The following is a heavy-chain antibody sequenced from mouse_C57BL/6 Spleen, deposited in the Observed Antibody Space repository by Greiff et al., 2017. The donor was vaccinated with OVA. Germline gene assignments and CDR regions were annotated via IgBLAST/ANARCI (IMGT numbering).Heavy chain of an antibody. D-gene: IGHD2-3*01. CDR3: ARGGDGYSFDY. V-gene: IGHV1-54*01. J-gene: IGHJ2*01. CDR1: GYAFTNYL. Sequence: VQLKESGAELVRPGTSVKVSCKASGYAFTNYLIEWVKQRPGQGLEWIGVINPGSGGTNYNEKFKGKATLTADKSSSTAYMQLSSLTSEDSAVYFCARGGDGYSFDYWGQGTTLTVSS. CDR2: INPGSGGT.